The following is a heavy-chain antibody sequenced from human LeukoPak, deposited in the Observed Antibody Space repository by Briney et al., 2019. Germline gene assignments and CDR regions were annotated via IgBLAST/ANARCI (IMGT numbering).Heavy chain of an antibody. CDR1: GYTFTGYY. CDR3: ARGTYYDFWSGSIAGYYFDY. D-gene: IGHD3-3*01. Sequence: ASVKVSCKXSGYTFTGYYMHWVRQAPGQGLEWMGWINPNSGGTNYAQKFQGRVTMTRDMSISTAYMELSRLRSDDTAVYYCARGTYYDFWSGSIAGYYFDYWGQGTLVTVSS. V-gene: IGHV1-2*02. CDR2: INPNSGGT. J-gene: IGHJ4*02.